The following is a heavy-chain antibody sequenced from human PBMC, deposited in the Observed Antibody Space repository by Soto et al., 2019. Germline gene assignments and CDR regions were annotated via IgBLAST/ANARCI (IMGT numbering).Heavy chain of an antibody. J-gene: IGHJ3*02. V-gene: IGHV1-69*06. CDR1: GGTFSSYA. Sequence: SVKVSCKASGGTFSSYAISWVRQAPGQGLEWMGGIIPIFGTANYAQKFQGRVTITADKSTSTAYMELSSLRSEDTAVYYCARAQDGYNYVVDAFDIWGQGTMVTV. CDR3: ARAQDGYNYVVDAFDI. CDR2: IIPIFGTA. D-gene: IGHD5-12*01.